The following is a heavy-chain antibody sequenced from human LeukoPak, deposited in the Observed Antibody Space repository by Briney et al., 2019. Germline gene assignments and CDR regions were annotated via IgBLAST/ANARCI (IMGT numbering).Heavy chain of an antibody. CDR2: ISSSGSTI. Sequence: GGSLRLSCAASGFTFSSYEMNWVRQAPGKGLEWVSYISSSGSTIYYADSVKGRFTISRDNAKNSLYLQMNSLRAEDTAVYYCARELGLEPYNWFDPWGQGTLVTVSS. D-gene: IGHD1-1*01. V-gene: IGHV3-48*03. CDR3: ARELGLEPYNWFDP. CDR1: GFTFSSYE. J-gene: IGHJ5*02.